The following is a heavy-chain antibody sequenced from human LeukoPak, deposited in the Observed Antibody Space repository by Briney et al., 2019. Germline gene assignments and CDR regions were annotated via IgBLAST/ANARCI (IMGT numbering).Heavy chain of an antibody. CDR3: AGAMNSWFLLDLDY. D-gene: IGHD3-22*01. Sequence: GASMKVSCKASGYTFTGYYIHWVRQAPGQGLEWMGWIDPNSGDTKYVRKFQGRVTMTRDTSISTAYMDLSSLRSDDTAMYYCAGAMNSWFLLDLDYWGQGTLVTVSS. V-gene: IGHV1-2*02. J-gene: IGHJ4*02. CDR2: IDPNSGDT. CDR1: GYTFTGYY.